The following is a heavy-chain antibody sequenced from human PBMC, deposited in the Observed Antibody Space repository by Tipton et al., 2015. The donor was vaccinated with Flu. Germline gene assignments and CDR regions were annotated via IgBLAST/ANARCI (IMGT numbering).Heavy chain of an antibody. CDR3: ARMRARDCTMGVCYLWYFDL. CDR2: ISYSGDS. Sequence: TLSLTCSVSGDSIGRDFCWGWIRQPPGKGLEYIGQISYSGDSNNNPSLKSRVTIPLDSSKNSFSLKLTSVTPADTAMYYCARMRARDCTMGVCYLWYFDLWGRGTRVTVS. V-gene: IGHV4-38-2*01. J-gene: IGHJ2*01. CDR1: GDSIGRDFC. D-gene: IGHD2-8*01.